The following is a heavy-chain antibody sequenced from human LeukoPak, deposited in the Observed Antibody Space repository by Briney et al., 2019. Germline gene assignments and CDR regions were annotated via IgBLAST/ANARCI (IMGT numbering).Heavy chain of an antibody. CDR1: GFTFRTYA. CDR3: VKVGSAAGPGDFDY. Sequence: PGMSLRLSCSASGFTFRTYAMHWVRQAPGKGLEYVPAISSNGDSTFYADSVKGRFTISRDKSKKTLYLQMSSLREEDTAVYYCVKVGSAAGPGDFDYWGQGTLVTVSS. D-gene: IGHD6-13*01. V-gene: IGHV3-64D*09. J-gene: IGHJ4*02. CDR2: ISSNGDST.